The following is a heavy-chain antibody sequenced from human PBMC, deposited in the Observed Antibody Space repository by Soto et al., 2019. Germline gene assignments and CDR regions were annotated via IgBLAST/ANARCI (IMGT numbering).Heavy chain of an antibody. J-gene: IGHJ6*02. CDR1: GYTFTSYG. CDR3: ARSRLYSSSSNYYYYGMDV. CDR2: ISAYNGNT. V-gene: IGHV1-18*04. Sequence: VASVKVSCKASGYTFTSYGISWVRQAPGQGLEWMGWISAYNGNTNYAQKLQGRVTMTTDTSTSTAYMELRSLRSDDTAVYYCARSRLYSSSSNYYYYGMDVWGQGTTVTVSS. D-gene: IGHD6-6*01.